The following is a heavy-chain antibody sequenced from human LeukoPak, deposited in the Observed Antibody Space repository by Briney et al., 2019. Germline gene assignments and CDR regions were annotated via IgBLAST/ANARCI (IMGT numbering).Heavy chain of an antibody. V-gene: IGHV1-69*05. Sequence: SVKVSCKASGGTFSSYAISWVRQPPGQGLEWMGGIIPIFGTANYAQKFQGRVTITTDESTSTAYMELSSLRSEDTAVYYCASLGDGFKTTDYWGQGTLVTVSS. D-gene: IGHD5-24*01. J-gene: IGHJ4*02. CDR1: GGTFSSYA. CDR3: ASLGDGFKTTDY. CDR2: IIPIFGTA.